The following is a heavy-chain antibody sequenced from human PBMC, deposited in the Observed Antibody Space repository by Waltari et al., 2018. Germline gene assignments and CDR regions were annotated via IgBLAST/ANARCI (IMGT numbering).Heavy chain of an antibody. CDR2: IYHSGTT. D-gene: IGHD6-6*01. V-gene: IGHV4-38-2*01. J-gene: IGHJ5*02. Sequence: QVQLQESGPGLVKPSETLSLTCAVSGYSISSGYYWGWIRQPPGKGLEWIGSIYHSGTTYYNPSLRSRVTISVDTSKNQFSLKLSSVTAADTAVYYCASQRYSSSHPHNWFDPWGQGTLVTVSS. CDR3: ASQRYSSSHPHNWFDP. CDR1: GYSISSGYY.